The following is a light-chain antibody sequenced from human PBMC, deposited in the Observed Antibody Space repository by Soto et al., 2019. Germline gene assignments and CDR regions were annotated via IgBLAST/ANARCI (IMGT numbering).Light chain of an antibody. CDR2: NNN. CDR3: AVWDVSLKGGL. J-gene: IGLJ2*01. CDR1: SSNIGGNI. V-gene: IGLV1-44*01. Sequence: QSVLTQSPSTSGTPGQRVTVSCSGSSSNIGGNIVNWYQQIPGTAPKLLIYNNNGRPSGVPDRFSGSKSGTSASLASSGLESEDEADYYCAVWDVSLKGGLFGGGTKLTVL.